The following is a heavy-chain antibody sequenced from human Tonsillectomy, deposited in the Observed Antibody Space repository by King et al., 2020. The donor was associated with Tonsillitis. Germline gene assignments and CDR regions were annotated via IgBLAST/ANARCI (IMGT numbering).Heavy chain of an antibody. CDR1: GFTFSSYA. CDR3: AKDLVVVTAIPGNYVDY. J-gene: IGHJ4*02. V-gene: IGHV3-23*04. D-gene: IGHD2-21*02. Sequence: DVQLVESGGVLVQTGGSLRLSCAASGFTFSSYAMSWVRQAPGKGLEWVSAISGSGGTPYYADSVKGRFTISRDNSKNTLYLQMNSLRAEDTAVYYCAKDLVVVTAIPGNYVDYWGQGTLVTGSS. CDR2: ISGSGGTP.